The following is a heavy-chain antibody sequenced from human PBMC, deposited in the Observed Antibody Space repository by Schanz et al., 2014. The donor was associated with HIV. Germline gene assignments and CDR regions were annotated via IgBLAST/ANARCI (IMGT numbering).Heavy chain of an antibody. D-gene: IGHD3-3*01. V-gene: IGHV3-48*03. J-gene: IGHJ6*02. CDR2: ISGSGKTI. CDR3: ARPDYDFWVDV. Sequence: VQLVESGGGVVQPGRSLRLSCAVSGFTFSNYAMHWVRQAPGKGLEWVSYISGSGKTIYYADSVKGRFTISRDNAKNSLSLQMNSLRAEDTAVYYCARPDYDFWVDVWGQGTTVTVSS. CDR1: GFTFSNYA.